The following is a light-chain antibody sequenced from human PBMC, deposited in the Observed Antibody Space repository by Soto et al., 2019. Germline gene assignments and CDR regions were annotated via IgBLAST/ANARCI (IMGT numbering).Light chain of an antibody. CDR1: SSNIGGNS. V-gene: IGLV1-51*01. J-gene: IGLJ1*01. CDR3: GSWDSSLSAYV. CDR2: DDN. Sequence: QSVLTQPPSVSAAPGQKVTISCSGSSSNIGGNSVSWYQQLPGTAPKLLIYDDNKRPPGIPDRFSGSKSSTSAALGITGFQTGDEADYYCGSWDSSLSAYVFGTGTKVTVL.